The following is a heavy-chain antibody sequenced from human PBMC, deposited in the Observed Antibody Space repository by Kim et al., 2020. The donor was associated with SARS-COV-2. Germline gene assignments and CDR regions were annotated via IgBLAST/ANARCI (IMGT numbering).Heavy chain of an antibody. J-gene: IGHJ3*02. CDR2: INPSGGTT. Sequence: ASVKVSCKASGYSFTSHYMHWVRQAPGQGPEWRGIINPSGGTTNYAQKFQGRVTMTRDTSTSTVYMELSSLRSEDTAVYYCGRVRIAAAGDDAFDIWGQGTMVTVSS. V-gene: IGHV1-46*01. CDR1: GYSFTSHY. D-gene: IGHD6-13*01. CDR3: GRVRIAAAGDDAFDI.